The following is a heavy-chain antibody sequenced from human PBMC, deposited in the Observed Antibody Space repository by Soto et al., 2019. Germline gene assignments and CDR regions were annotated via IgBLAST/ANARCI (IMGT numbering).Heavy chain of an antibody. CDR1: CGSISSYY. J-gene: IGHJ4*02. D-gene: IGHD4-17*01. CDR2: IYYSGST. Sequence: SETLSLTCTVSCGSISSYYWSWIRQPPGKGLEWIGYIYYSGSTNYNPSLKSRVTISVDTSKNQFSLKLSSVTAADTAVYYCARGGNYGGNSPLDYWGQGTLVTVSS. CDR3: ARGGNYGGNSPLDY. V-gene: IGHV4-59*01.